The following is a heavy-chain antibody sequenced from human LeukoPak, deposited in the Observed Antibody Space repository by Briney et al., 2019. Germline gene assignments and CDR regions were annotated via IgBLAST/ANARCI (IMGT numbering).Heavy chain of an antibody. Sequence: GASVKVSCKASGYTFTSYGISWVRQAPGQGLEWMGWISAYNGNTNHAQKLQGRVTMTTDTSTSTAYMELRSLRSDDTAVYYCARALTDDYGDYGALGYWGQGTLVTVSS. CDR3: ARALTDDYGDYGALGY. J-gene: IGHJ4*02. V-gene: IGHV1-18*01. D-gene: IGHD4-17*01. CDR2: ISAYNGNT. CDR1: GYTFTSYG.